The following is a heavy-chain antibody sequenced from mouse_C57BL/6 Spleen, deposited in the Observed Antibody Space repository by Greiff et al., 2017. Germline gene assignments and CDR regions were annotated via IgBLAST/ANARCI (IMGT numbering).Heavy chain of an antibody. CDR1: GYSITSGYY. CDR3: AREHYGSSGY. Sequence: ESGPGLVKPSQSLSLTCSVTGYSITSGYYWNWIRQFPGNKLEWMGDISYDGSNNYNPSLKNRISITRDTSKNQFFLKLNSVTTEDTATYYCAREHYGSSGYWGQGTTLTVSS. D-gene: IGHD1-1*01. V-gene: IGHV3-6*01. CDR2: ISYDGSN. J-gene: IGHJ2*01.